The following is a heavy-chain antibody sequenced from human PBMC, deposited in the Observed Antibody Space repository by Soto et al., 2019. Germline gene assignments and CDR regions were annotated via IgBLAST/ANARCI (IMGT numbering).Heavy chain of an antibody. V-gene: IGHV3-30-3*01. CDR3: ARLLVGAPTRGTLDY. Sequence: QVQLVESGGGVVQPGRSLRLSCAASGFTFSSYAMHWVRQAPGKGLEWVAVISYDGSNKYYADSVKGRFTISRDNSKNTLYLQMNSLRAEDTAVYYCARLLVGAPTRGTLDYWGQGTLVTVSS. CDR2: ISYDGSNK. D-gene: IGHD1-26*01. J-gene: IGHJ4*02. CDR1: GFTFSSYA.